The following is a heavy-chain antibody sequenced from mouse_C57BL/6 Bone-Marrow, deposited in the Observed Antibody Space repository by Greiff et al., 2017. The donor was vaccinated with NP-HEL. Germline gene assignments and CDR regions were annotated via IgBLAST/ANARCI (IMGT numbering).Heavy chain of an antibody. V-gene: IGHV5-16*01. D-gene: IGHD2-3*01. J-gene: IGHJ1*03. CDR2: INYDGSST. CDR1: GFTFSDYY. CDR3: ARFYDGYPWYFDV. Sequence: EVQVVESEGGLVQPGSSMKLSCTASGFTFSDYYMAWVRQVPEKGLEWVANINYDGSSTYYLDSLKSRFIISRDNAKNILYLQMSSLKSEDTATYYCARFYDGYPWYFDVWGTGTTVTVSS.